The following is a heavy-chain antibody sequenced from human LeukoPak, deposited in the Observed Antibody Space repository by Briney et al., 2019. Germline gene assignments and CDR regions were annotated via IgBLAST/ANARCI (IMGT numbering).Heavy chain of an antibody. CDR1: GGSISSYY. Sequence: SETLSLTCTVSGGSISSYYWSWIRQPPGKGLEWIGYIYYSGSTNYNPSLKSRVTISVDTSKNQFSLKLSSVTAADTAVYYCARDWSDTMVRGVIRDHYFDYWGQGTLVTVSS. CDR3: ARDWSDTMVRGVIRDHYFDY. J-gene: IGHJ4*02. V-gene: IGHV4-59*01. CDR2: IYYSGST. D-gene: IGHD3-10*01.